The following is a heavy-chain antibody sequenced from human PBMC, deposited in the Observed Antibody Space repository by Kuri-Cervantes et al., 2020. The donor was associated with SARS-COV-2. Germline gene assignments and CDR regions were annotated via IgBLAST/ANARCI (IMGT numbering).Heavy chain of an antibody. D-gene: IGHD2-2*01. CDR1: GYSISSGYY. Sequence: SETLSLTCAVSGYSISSGYYWGWIRQPPGKGLEWIGSIYHSGSTYYNPSLKSRVTISVDTSKNQFSLKLSSVTAADTAVYYCAGGRPPIYLGYCSSTSCHRYYFDYWGQGTLVTVSS. J-gene: IGHJ4*02. CDR2: IYHSGST. CDR3: AGGRPPIYLGYCSSTSCHRYYFDY. V-gene: IGHV4-38-2*01.